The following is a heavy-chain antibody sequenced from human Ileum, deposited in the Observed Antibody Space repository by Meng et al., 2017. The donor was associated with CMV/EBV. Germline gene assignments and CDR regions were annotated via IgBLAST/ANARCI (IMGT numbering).Heavy chain of an antibody. CDR1: GLTFASYA. CDR3: ATGQERYHY. D-gene: IGHD1-1*01. CDR2: LSASGDST. V-gene: IGHV3-23*01. J-gene: IGHJ4*02. Sequence: GESLKISCAASGLTFASYAMTWVRQAPGKGLEWVSALSASGDSTFYADSVKGRFTISRDNSKNTLYLQMNSLGAEDTAVYYCATGQERYHYWGQGTLVTVSS.